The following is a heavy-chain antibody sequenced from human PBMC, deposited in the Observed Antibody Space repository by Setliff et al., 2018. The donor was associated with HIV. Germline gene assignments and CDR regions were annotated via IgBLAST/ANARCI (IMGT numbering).Heavy chain of an antibody. Sequence: RLSCAASTFTFRSYAFNWVRQAPGKGLEWVSSISSAGNPVYADSVKGRFTVSRDNSNNAVYLQMTSLRDEDTAIYYCATPPTAVTTRYFASWGQGTLVTVSS. CDR1: TFTFRSYA. J-gene: IGHJ4*02. CDR3: ATPPTAVTTRYFAS. D-gene: IGHD4-17*01. V-gene: IGHV3-23*01. CDR2: ISSAGNP.